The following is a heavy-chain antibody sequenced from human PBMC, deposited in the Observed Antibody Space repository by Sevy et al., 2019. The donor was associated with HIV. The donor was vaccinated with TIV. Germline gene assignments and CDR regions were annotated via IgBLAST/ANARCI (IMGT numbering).Heavy chain of an antibody. J-gene: IGHJ6*03. CDR1: GFTFDDYA. V-gene: IGHV3-9*01. D-gene: IGHD6-13*01. CDR3: AKAWGASNSCYMDV. CDR2: ISGSSGSI. Sequence: GGSLRLSCAASGFTFDDYAMRWVRQAPGKGLEWVSGISGSSGSICYADSVKGRFTISRDNAKNSLYLQMNSLRAEDTALYYCAKAWGASNSCYMDVWGQGTTVTVSS.